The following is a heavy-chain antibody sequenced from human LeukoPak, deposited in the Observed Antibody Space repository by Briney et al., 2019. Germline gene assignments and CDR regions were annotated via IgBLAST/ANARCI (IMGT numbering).Heavy chain of an antibody. Sequence: SETLSLTCAVYGGSFSDYYWSWIRQPPGKGLEWIGEINHSGSTNYNPSLKSRVTISVDTSKNQFSLKLSSVTAADTAVYYCARFRIAAAGTWARRDGYNYAFDIWGQGTMVTVSS. V-gene: IGHV4-34*01. CDR1: GGSFSDYY. CDR2: INHSGST. J-gene: IGHJ3*02. D-gene: IGHD5-24*01. CDR3: ARFRIAAAGTWARRDGYNYAFDI.